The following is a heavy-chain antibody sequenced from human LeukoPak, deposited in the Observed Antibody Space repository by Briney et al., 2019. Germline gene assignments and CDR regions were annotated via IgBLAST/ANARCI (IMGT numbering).Heavy chain of an antibody. CDR3: AKARWFGEWGNDFDY. V-gene: IGHV3-30*18. CDR1: GFTFNSYG. J-gene: IGHJ4*02. D-gene: IGHD3-10*01. Sequence: GGSLRLSCAAPGFTFNSYGMHWVRQAPGKGLAWVAVISYDGSKKYYADSVKGRFTISRDNSKSTLYLQMNSLRPEDTAVYYCAKARWFGEWGNDFDYWGQGTLVTVSS. CDR2: ISYDGSKK.